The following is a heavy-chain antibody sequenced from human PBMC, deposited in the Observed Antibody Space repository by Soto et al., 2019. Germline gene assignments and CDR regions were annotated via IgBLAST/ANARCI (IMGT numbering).Heavy chain of an antibody. CDR3: AREGTYSSGRTRYYYYGMDV. Sequence: SQTLSLTCAISGDSVSSNSAAWNWIRQSPSRGLEWLGRTYYRSKWYNDYAVSVKSRITINPDTSKNQFSLQLNSVTPEDTAVYYCAREGTYSSGRTRYYYYGMDVWGQGTTVTVSS. J-gene: IGHJ6*02. CDR2: TYYRSKWYN. V-gene: IGHV6-1*01. D-gene: IGHD6-19*01. CDR1: GDSVSSNSAA.